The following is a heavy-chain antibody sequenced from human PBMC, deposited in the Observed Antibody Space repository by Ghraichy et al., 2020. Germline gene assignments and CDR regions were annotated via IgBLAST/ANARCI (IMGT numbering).Heavy chain of an antibody. CDR2: IIPIFGTA. CDR3: ARGGAYSSSWGTDYYYYGMDV. J-gene: IGHJ6*02. V-gene: IGHV1-69*13. D-gene: IGHD6-13*01. CDR1: GGTFSSYA. Sequence: SAKVSCKASGGTFSSYAISWVRQAPGQGLEWMGGIIPIFGTANYAQKFQGRVTITADESTSTAYMELSSLRSEDTAVYYCARGGAYSSSWGTDYYYYGMDVWGQGTTVTVSS.